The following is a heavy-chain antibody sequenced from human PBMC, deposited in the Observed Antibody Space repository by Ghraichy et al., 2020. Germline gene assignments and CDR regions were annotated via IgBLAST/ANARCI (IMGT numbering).Heavy chain of an antibody. CDR2: IYSGGST. D-gene: IGHD3-22*01. CDR1: GFTVSSNY. V-gene: IGHV3-53*01. CDR3: ARDLYYYDSSGYVARYFDY. J-gene: IGHJ4*02. Sequence: GGSLRLSCAASGFTVSSNYMSWVRQAPGKGLEWVSVIYSGGSTYYADSVKGRFTISRDNSKNTLYLQMNSLRAEDTAVYYCARDLYYYDSSGYVARYFDYWGQGTLVTVSS.